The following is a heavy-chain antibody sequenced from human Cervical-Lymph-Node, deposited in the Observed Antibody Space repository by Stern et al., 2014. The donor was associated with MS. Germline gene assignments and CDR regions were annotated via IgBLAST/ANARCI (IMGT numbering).Heavy chain of an antibody. V-gene: IGHV5-51*01. CDR1: GYTFTSYW. Sequence: EVQLVESGPEVKRPGESLKISCQASGYTFTSYWIGWVRQMPGKGLEWIAIIFPGGSDIRYSPSFQGQVTISTDKSSSTAYLQWNTLKASDTAIYSCARQRYFDYWGQGTLVTVSS. J-gene: IGHJ4*02. CDR2: IFPGGSDI. CDR3: ARQRYFDY.